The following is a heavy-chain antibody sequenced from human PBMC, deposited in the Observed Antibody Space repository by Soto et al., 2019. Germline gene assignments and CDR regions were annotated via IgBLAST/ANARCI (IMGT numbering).Heavy chain of an antibody. V-gene: IGHV3-23*01. CDR1: VFTFSTYA. D-gene: IGHD5-18*01. J-gene: IGHJ4*02. Sequence: PGGSLRLSCAASVFTFSTYAMSWCRQAPGKGLEWVSAISGSGSSTYYADSVKGRFTISRDNSKNTLYLQMNSLRAEDTAVYYCAKEGREYSYGYLSFDYWGQGTLVTVS. CDR3: AKEGREYSYGYLSFDY. CDR2: ISGSGSST.